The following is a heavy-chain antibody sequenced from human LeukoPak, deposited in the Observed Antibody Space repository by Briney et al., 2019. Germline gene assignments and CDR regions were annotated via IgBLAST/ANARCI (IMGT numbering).Heavy chain of an antibody. J-gene: IGHJ5*02. CDR2: ISAYNGNT. CDR1: GYTFTSYG. CDR3: ARDRQRAYGDYGGWFDP. D-gene: IGHD4-17*01. V-gene: IGHV1-18*01. Sequence: LWASVKVSCKASGYTFTSYGISWVRQAPGQGLEWMGWISAYNGNTNYAQKLQGRVTMTTDTSTSTAYMELRSLRSADTPVYYRARDRQRAYGDYGGWFDPSGQGTLVTVSS.